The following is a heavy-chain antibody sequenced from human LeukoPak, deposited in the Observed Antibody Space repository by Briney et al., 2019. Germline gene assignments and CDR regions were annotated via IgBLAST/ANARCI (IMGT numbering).Heavy chain of an antibody. D-gene: IGHD4-17*01. V-gene: IGHV3-74*01. J-gene: IGHJ4*02. Sequence: GGSLRLSCAASGFTFSSYWMHWVRQTPGKGLVWVSRINGAGSSISYADAVKGRVTISRDNAKNTLYLQMNNLRAEDTAVYYCARGGDYKNDYWGQGTLVTVSS. CDR3: ARGGDYKNDY. CDR1: GFTFSSYW. CDR2: INGAGSSI.